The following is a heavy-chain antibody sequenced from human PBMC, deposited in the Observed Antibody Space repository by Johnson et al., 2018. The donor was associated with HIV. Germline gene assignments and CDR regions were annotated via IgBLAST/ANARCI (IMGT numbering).Heavy chain of an antibody. V-gene: IGHV3-48*01. CDR3: ATDFRSSAWYGDAFDI. CDR2: ISSSGSLT. D-gene: IGHD6-19*01. Sequence: VQLMESGGGLVQPGGSLRLSCAASGFTFSSYWMSWIRQAPGKGLEWLSYISSSGSLTYYADSVEGRFTISRDNSKNPLYLQMNSLRVEDTAVYYCATDFRSSAWYGDAFDIWGQGTVVTVSS. CDR1: GFTFSSYW. J-gene: IGHJ3*02.